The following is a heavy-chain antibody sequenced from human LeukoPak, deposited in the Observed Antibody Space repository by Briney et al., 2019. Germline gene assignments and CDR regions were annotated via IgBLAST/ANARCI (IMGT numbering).Heavy chain of an antibody. CDR3: VRHDSYIPF. Sequence: PGGSLTLSCAASGFTFKNYALSWVPQTPGLGLEWVSPISDNDGSTYYTDSGRGRFTISRDNSKDTVYLQMNNLRAAATALYFCVRHDSYIPFWGQGSLVTVSS. CDR2: ISDNDGST. V-gene: IGHV3-23*01. CDR1: GFTFKNYA. J-gene: IGHJ1*01. D-gene: IGHD5-18*01.